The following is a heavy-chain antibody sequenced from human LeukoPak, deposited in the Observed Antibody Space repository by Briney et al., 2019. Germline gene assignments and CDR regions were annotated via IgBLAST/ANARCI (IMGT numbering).Heavy chain of an antibody. Sequence: GGSLRLSCAASGFTFSSYAMHWVRQAPGKGLEYVSAISSNGGSTYYANSVKGRFTISRDNSKNTLYLQMGSLRAGDMAVYYCAKGGLQTRNWYFALWGRGTLVTVSS. V-gene: IGHV3-64*01. CDR1: GFTFSSYA. D-gene: IGHD5-18*01. CDR3: AKGGLQTRNWYFAL. CDR2: ISSNGGST. J-gene: IGHJ2*01.